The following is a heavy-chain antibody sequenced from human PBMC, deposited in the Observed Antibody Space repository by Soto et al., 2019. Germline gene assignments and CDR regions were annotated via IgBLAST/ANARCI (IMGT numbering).Heavy chain of an antibody. CDR1: GGTFNNYP. J-gene: IGHJ6*02. V-gene: IGHV1-69*13. CDR3: ARGRGYSGDDHYYYFDMDV. CDR2: SIPIFGTA. D-gene: IGHD5-12*01. Sequence: SVKVSCKASGGTFNNYPITWVRQAPGEGLEWMGGSIPIFGTANYAQKFQGRVTISVDESTSTAYMELSSLRSEDTAVYYCARGRGYSGDDHYYYFDMDVWGQGTTVTVLL.